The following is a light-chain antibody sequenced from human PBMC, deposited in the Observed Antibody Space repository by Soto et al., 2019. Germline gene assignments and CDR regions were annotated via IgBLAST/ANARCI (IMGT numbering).Light chain of an antibody. CDR3: MQGLTTPLT. Sequence: DIVMTQSPLSLPVTPGEPASISCRSSRSILSSNGYNYLDLYVQRPGQSPQLLFYLASNRASGVPDRFSGSGSGTDFTLKISRVEAEDVVVYYCMQGLTTPLTFGGGTKVEIK. CDR1: RSILSSNGYNY. J-gene: IGKJ4*01. V-gene: IGKV2-28*01. CDR2: LAS.